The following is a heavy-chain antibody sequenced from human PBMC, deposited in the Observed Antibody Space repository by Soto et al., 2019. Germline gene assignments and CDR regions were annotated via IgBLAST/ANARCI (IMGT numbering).Heavy chain of an antibody. V-gene: IGHV4-38-2*01. CDR1: GYSIRSGYF. D-gene: IGHD6-6*01. Sequence: SETLSLTCAVSGYSIRSGYFWGWIRQPPGKGLEWIGSMYHSGITYYNLSLKSRVTISVDTSQNQLSLKLSSATAADTAVYYCARSMYSTSAQLYYGMDVWGQGTTVTVSS. CDR2: MYHSGIT. CDR3: ARSMYSTSAQLYYGMDV. J-gene: IGHJ6*02.